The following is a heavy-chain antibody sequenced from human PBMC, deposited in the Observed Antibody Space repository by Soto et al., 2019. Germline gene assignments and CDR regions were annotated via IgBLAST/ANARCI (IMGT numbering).Heavy chain of an antibody. J-gene: IGHJ4*02. V-gene: IGHV3-23*01. CDR1: GFTFSSYA. CDR2: IRGSGSGT. CDR3: AKEVGATSAFDY. D-gene: IGHD1-26*01. Sequence: PGGSLRLSCEASGFTFSSYAMSWVRQAPGKGLEWVSAIRGSGSGTYYADAVKGRFTISRDNSKNTLYLQMNSLRVEDTAVYYCAKEVGATSAFDYWGQGTVVTAPQ.